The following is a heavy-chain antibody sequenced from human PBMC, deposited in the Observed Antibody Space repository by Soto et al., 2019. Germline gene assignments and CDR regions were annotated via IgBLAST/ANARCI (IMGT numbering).Heavy chain of an antibody. Sequence: GGSLRLSCAASGFTFSSYAMSWVRQAPGKGLEWVSAISGSGGRTYYADSVKGRFTISRDNSKNTLYLQMNSLRAEDTAVYYCARMTTVTTSRSRYFDYWGQGTLVTVSS. CDR2: ISGSGGRT. CDR3: ARMTTVTTSRSRYFDY. V-gene: IGHV3-23*01. CDR1: GFTFSSYA. D-gene: IGHD4-4*01. J-gene: IGHJ4*02.